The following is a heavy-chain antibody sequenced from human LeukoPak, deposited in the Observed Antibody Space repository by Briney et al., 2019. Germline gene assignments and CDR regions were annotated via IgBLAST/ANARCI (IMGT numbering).Heavy chain of an antibody. V-gene: IGHV1-46*01. D-gene: IGHD3-3*01. Sequence: ASVKVSCKASGYTFTSYYMHWVRQAPGQGLEWMGIINPSGGSTSYAQKFQGRVTMTRDTSTSTVYMELSSLRSDDTAVYYCARTVPDYDFWSGYPYYFDYWGQGTLVTVSS. CDR1: GYTFTSYY. J-gene: IGHJ4*02. CDR3: ARTVPDYDFWSGYPYYFDY. CDR2: INPSGGST.